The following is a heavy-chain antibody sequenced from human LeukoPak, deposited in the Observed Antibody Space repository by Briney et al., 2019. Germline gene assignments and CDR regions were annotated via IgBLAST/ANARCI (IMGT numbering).Heavy chain of an antibody. CDR1: GFTFSSYG. V-gene: IGHV3-30*02. Sequence: GGSLRLSCATSGFTFSSYGMHWVRQAPGKGLEWVAFIRYDGSNKYYADSVKGRFTISRDNSKNTLYLQMNSLRAEDTAVYYCAKGPYDSSGYYYDGDDYWGQGTLVTVSS. D-gene: IGHD3-22*01. J-gene: IGHJ4*02. CDR3: AKGPYDSSGYYYDGDDY. CDR2: IRYDGSNK.